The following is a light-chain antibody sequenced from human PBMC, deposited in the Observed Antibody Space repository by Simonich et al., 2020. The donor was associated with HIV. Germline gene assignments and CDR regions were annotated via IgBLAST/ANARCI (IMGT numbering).Light chain of an antibody. J-gene: IGKJ1*01. V-gene: IGKV1-5*03. CDR3: QQYKSYSRT. Sequence: DIQMTQATSTLSASVGDRVTITCRASKSISTRLAWYQQKPGKAPKLLIYKASSLESGVPSRFSGSGSGTEFTLTIFSLQPDDFAIYYCQQYKSYSRTFGQGTKVEI. CDR2: KAS. CDR1: KSISTR.